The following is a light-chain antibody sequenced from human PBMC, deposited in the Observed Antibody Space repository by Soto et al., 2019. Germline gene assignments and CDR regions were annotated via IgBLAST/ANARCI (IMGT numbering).Light chain of an antibody. CDR3: QQFNSYPRT. Sequence: AIQLTQSPSSLSASVGDRVTITCRASQGISSALAWYQQKPGQAPKLLIYDASSLESGVPSRFSGSGSWTDFTLTISSLQPEDFATDYCQQFNSYPRTFGPGTKVDIK. J-gene: IGKJ3*01. CDR1: QGISSA. CDR2: DAS. V-gene: IGKV1-13*02.